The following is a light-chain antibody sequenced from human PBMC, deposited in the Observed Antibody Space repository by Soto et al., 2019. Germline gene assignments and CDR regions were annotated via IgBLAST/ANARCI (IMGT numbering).Light chain of an antibody. CDR2: DVS. J-gene: IGLJ2*01. V-gene: IGLV2-14*01. CDR1: SSDVGGYNY. Sequence: QSVLTQPASVSGSPGQSITISCTGTSSDVGGYNYVSWYQQHPGKAPKLMFYDVSNRPSGVSNRFSGSKSGNTASLTISGLQAEDEADYYCSSYTSSSTRKVFGGGTKLTVL. CDR3: SSYTSSSTRKV.